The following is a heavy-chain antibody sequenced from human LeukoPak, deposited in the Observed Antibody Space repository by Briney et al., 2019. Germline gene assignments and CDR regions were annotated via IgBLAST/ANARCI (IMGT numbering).Heavy chain of an antibody. D-gene: IGHD2-8*01. Sequence: EGSLRLSCAASVHTLEDCGMNWVRHAPGKGLEWVSGINWKGGSKRYAGYAKVRSFISRDNAENSLSLQMNDLRAEDTALYFCERDLGVYALAHWGQGTLVSVSS. J-gene: IGHJ4*02. V-gene: IGHV3-20*04. CDR1: VHTLEDCG. CDR3: ERDLGVYALAH. CDR2: INWKGGSK.